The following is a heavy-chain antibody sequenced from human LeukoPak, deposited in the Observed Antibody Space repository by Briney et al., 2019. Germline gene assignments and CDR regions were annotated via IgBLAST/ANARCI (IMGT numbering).Heavy chain of an antibody. CDR2: IIPIFGTA. CDR1: GGTFSSNA. Sequence: SVKVSCKASGGTFSSNAISWVRQAPGQGLEWMGRIIPIFGTANYAQKFQGRVTITTDESTSTAYMELSSLRSEDTAVYYCARVEAVAGTRHAFDIWGQGTMVTVSS. CDR3: ARVEAVAGTRHAFDI. J-gene: IGHJ3*02. V-gene: IGHV1-69*05. D-gene: IGHD6-19*01.